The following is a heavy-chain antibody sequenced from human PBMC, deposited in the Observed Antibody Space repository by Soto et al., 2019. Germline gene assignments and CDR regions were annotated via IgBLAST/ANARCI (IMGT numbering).Heavy chain of an antibody. CDR2: INAGNGNT. Sequence: ASVKVSCKASGYTFTSYAMHSVRQAPGQRLEWMGWINAGNGNTKYSQKFQGRVTITSDTSASTAYMELRSLRSEDMTVYSCAGEVAEGEYCMDFWGQGTLVTVSS. J-gene: IGHJ4*01. V-gene: IGHV1-3*01. D-gene: IGHD3-16*01. CDR3: AGEVAEGEYCMDF. CDR1: GYTFTSYA.